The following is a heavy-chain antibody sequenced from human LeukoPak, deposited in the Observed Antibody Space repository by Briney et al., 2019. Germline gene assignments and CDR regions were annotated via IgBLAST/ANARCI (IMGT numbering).Heavy chain of an antibody. D-gene: IGHD6-19*01. CDR2: IYYSGST. Sequence: SETLSLTCTVSGGSISSYYWSWIRQPPGKGLEWIGYIYYSGSTNYNPSLKSRATISVDTSKNQFSLKLSSVTAADTAVYYCARGGQWLVWSKYYFDYWGQGTLVTVSS. V-gene: IGHV4-59*01. CDR3: ARGGQWLVWSKYYFDY. J-gene: IGHJ4*02. CDR1: GGSISSYY.